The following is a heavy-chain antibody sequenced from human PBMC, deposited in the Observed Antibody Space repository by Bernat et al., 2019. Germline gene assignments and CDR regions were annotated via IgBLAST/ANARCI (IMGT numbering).Heavy chain of an antibody. V-gene: IGHV3-11*05. CDR1: GFTFSDYY. CDR3: ARGTSTSAPYMDV. Sequence: QVQLVESGGGLVKPGGSLRLSCAASGFTFSDYYMSWIRQAPGKGLDWVSYISSSSSSTTSADSVKGRFTISRDNAKNSLYLQMNSLRAEDTAVYYCARGTSTSAPYMDVWGKGTTVTVSS. J-gene: IGHJ6*03. CDR2: ISSSSSST.